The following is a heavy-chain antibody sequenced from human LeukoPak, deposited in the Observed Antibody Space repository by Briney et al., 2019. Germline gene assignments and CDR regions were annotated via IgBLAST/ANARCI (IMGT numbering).Heavy chain of an antibody. Sequence: GGSLRLSCAASGFTFSRNSMNWVRQAPGKGLEWVSYISSSSSTIYYADSVKGRFTISRDNAKNSLYLQMNSLRAEDTAVYYCATDYRGYFDYWGQGILVIVSS. D-gene: IGHD1-26*01. CDR1: GFTFSRNS. J-gene: IGHJ4*02. CDR2: ISSSSSTI. CDR3: ATDYRGYFDY. V-gene: IGHV3-48*01.